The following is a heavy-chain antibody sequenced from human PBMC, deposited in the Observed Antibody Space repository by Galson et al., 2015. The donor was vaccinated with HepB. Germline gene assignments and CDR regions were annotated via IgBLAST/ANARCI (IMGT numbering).Heavy chain of an antibody. J-gene: IGHJ6*03. V-gene: IGHV3-30-3*01. D-gene: IGHD6-13*01. CDR1: GFTFSSYA. CDR3: ARDGFGIAAAGRVGAYYYYYMDV. Sequence: SLRLSCAASGFTFSSYAMHWVRQAPGKGLEWVAVISYDGSNKYYADSVKGRFTISRDNSKNTLYLQMNSLRAEDTAVYYCARDGFGIAAAGRVGAYYYYYMDVWGKGTTVTVSS. CDR2: ISYDGSNK.